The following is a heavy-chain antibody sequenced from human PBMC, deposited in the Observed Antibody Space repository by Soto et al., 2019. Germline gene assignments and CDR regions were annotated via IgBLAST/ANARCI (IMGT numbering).Heavy chain of an antibody. CDR1: GFTFSSYA. CDR3: ASGPYCSGGSCYAPFVFDC. Sequence: PGGSLRLSCAASGFTFSSYAMSWVRQAPGKGLEWVSAISGSGGSTYYADSVKGRFTISRDNSKNTLYLQMNSLRAEDTAVYYCASGPYCSGGSCYAPFVFDCWGQGTLVTVSS. J-gene: IGHJ4*02. V-gene: IGHV3-23*01. CDR2: ISGSGGST. D-gene: IGHD2-15*01.